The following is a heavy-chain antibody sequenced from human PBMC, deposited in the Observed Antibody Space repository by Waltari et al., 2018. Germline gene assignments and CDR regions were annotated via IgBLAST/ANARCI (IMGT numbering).Heavy chain of an antibody. Sequence: QVQLVQSGAEVKKPGSSVKVSCKASGGTFSSYAISWVRQAPGQGLEWMGGISPICGTENYEKKFQGRVTITTDESTSTAYMELSSLRSEDTAVYDCARGRGASYDILTVWGQGTLVTVSS. D-gene: IGHD3-9*01. CDR3: ARGRGASYDILTV. CDR2: ISPICGTE. J-gene: IGHJ4*02. V-gene: IGHV1-69*05. CDR1: GGTFSSYA.